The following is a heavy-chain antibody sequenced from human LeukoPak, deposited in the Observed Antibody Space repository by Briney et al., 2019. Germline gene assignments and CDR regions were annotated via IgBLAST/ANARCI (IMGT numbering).Heavy chain of an antibody. Sequence: SETLSLTCAVYGGSFSGYYWSWIRQPPGKGLEWIGEINHSGSTNYNPSLKSRVTISVDTSKNQFSLKLSSVTAADTAVYYCARLYYYYGMDVWGQGTTVTVSS. CDR2: INHSGST. J-gene: IGHJ6*02. CDR1: GGSFSGYY. CDR3: ARLYYYYGMDV. V-gene: IGHV4-34*01.